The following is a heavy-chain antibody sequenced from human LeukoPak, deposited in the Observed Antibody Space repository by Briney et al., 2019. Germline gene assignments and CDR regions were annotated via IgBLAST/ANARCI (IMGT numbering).Heavy chain of an antibody. D-gene: IGHD2-2*01. CDR3: GRVGILVVPVYFDC. CDR1: GYSFTNYW. V-gene: IGHV5-51*01. CDR2: IYPGDSDT. J-gene: IGHJ4*02. Sequence: GESLKTSLKGSGYSFTNYWNGRVRQMPGKGLEWVGIIYPGDSDTRYRTSFQGQVTISADQSIRPAYPQCGRLEASEPGLYFWGRVGILVVPVYFDCWGQGAL.